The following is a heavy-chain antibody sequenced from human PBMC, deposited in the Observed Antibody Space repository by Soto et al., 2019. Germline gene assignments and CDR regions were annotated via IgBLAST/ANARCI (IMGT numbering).Heavy chain of an antibody. CDR2: INPNSGGT. V-gene: IGHV1-2*04. Sequence: QVQLVQSGAEVKKPGASVKVSCKASGYTFTGYYMHWVRQAPGQGLEWMGWINPNSGGTNYAQKFQGWVTMTRDTSISTAYMELSRLRSDDTAVYYCARSVTSGRGGGAAGFNMDVWGQGTTVTVSS. CDR3: ARSVTSGRGGGAAGFNMDV. J-gene: IGHJ6*02. CDR1: GYTFTGYY. D-gene: IGHD6-13*01.